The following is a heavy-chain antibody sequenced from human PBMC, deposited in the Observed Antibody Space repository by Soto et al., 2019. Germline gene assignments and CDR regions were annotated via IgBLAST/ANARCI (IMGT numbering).Heavy chain of an antibody. Sequence: SRPTMVNPTRTLTLTFSFSVLSLSTSGVGVGWIRQPPGKALEWLALIYWDDDKRYSPSLRSRLTITKDTSKNQVVLTLTNMDPVDTATYYCALKGDGYRGFKYWGQGTLVTVSA. V-gene: IGHV2-5*02. CDR1: VLSLSTSGVG. CDR3: ALKGDGYRGFKY. D-gene: IGHD5-12*01. J-gene: IGHJ4*02. CDR2: IYWDDDK.